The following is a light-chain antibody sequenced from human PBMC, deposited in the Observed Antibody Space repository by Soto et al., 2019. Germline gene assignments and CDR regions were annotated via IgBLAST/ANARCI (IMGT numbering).Light chain of an antibody. CDR3: QQYGSSPYT. CDR2: GAS. J-gene: IGKJ2*01. Sequence: ETVLTQSPGTLSLSPGERATLSCRASQNFGNTFLAWYQQKPGQAPRLLIYGASDRATGIPDRFSGSGSGTDFTLTISRLEPEDFAVYYCQQYGSSPYTFSQGTKLEIK. V-gene: IGKV3-20*01. CDR1: QNFGNTF.